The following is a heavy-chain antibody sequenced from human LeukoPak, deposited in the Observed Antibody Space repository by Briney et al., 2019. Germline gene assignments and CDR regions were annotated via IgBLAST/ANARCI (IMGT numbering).Heavy chain of an antibody. V-gene: IGHV3-64D*09. CDR3: ASGRELIATLPY. CDR2: ISSNGGST. CDR1: GFTFSSYV. D-gene: IGHD2-21*01. J-gene: IGHJ4*02. Sequence: PGGSLRLSCSASGFTFSSYVMHWVRQAPGKGLEDVSVISSNGGSTYYADSVKGRFTISRDNSKNTLYLQMSSLRAEDTAVYYCASGRELIATLPYWGQGTLVTVSA.